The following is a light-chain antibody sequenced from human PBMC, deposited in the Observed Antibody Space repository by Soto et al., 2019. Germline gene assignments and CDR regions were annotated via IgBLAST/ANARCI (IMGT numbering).Light chain of an antibody. Sequence: DVQMTQSPSSVSASVGARVTLTCRASQGIGDRLAWYQQKPGKVPQLLIYFASTLGSGVPSRFSGSGSGTDFILTINTLQADDFATYYCLHTYSFPRTFGQGTKVDNK. CDR3: LHTYSFPRT. CDR2: FAS. J-gene: IGKJ1*01. CDR1: QGIGDR. V-gene: IGKV1-12*01.